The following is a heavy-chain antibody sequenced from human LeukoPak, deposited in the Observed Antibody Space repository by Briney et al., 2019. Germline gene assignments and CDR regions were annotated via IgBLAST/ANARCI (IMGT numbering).Heavy chain of an antibody. J-gene: IGHJ5*02. CDR2: IYSGGST. D-gene: IGHD4-17*01. V-gene: IGHV3-53*01. CDR3: ARGQTTVTTVNWFDP. Sequence: GGSLRLSCAASGFTVSSNYMSWVRQAPGKGLEWVSVIYSGGSTYYADSVKGRFTTSRDNSKNTLYLQMNRLRAEDTAVYYCARGQTTVTTVNWFDPWGQGTLVTVSS. CDR1: GFTVSSNY.